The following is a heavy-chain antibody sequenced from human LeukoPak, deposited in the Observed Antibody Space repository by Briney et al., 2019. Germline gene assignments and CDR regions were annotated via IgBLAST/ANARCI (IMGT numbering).Heavy chain of an antibody. D-gene: IGHD3-10*01. CDR2: IYYSGST. J-gene: IGHJ6*03. Sequence: SETLSLTCTVSGGSISSYYWSWIRQPPGKGLEWIGYIYYSGSTNYNPSLKSRVTISVDTSKNQFSLKLSSVTATDTAVYYCARESGGSGSYVYYYYMDVWGKGTTVTISS. V-gene: IGHV4-59*12. CDR3: ARESGGSGSYVYYYYMDV. CDR1: GGSISSYY.